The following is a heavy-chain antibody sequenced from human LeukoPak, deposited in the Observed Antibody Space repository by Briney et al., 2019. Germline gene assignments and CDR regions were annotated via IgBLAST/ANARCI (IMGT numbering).Heavy chain of an antibody. J-gene: IGHJ4*02. CDR2: IYPGDSDT. CDR3: ARSIGDSSGFAPFDY. V-gene: IGHV5-51*01. CDR1: GYSFTSHW. Sequence: GESLKISCKGSGYSFTSHWIGWVRQMPGKGLEWMGIIYPGDSDTRYSPSFQGQVTISADKSISTAYLQWSSLKASDTAMYYCARSIGDSSGFAPFDYWGQGTLVTVSS. D-gene: IGHD3-22*01.